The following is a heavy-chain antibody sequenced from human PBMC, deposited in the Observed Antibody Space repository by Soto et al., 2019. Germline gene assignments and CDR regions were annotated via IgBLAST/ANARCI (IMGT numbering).Heavy chain of an antibody. CDR3: AHGSCRGSSCSYFDS. CDR2: IYWDDDK. Sequence: QITLKESGPTPVKPTQTLTLTCTFSGFSLSSFGVGVGWIRQPPGKALEWLALIYWDDDKRYSPSLESRLTITKDTSKNQVVLSMTKVDPVDTATYYCAHGSCRGSSCSYFDSWGQGTLVTVSS. D-gene: IGHD2-2*01. J-gene: IGHJ4*02. V-gene: IGHV2-5*02. CDR1: GFSLSSFGVG.